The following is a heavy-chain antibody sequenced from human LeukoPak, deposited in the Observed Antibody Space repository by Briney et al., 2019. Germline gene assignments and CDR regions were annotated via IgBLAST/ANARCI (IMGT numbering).Heavy chain of an antibody. CDR3: VRESERSGWFDH. V-gene: IGHV3-43*02. CDR2: ISGDGGST. J-gene: IGHJ5*02. CDR1: GLITDDYD. Sequence: GGSLRLSCAAPGLITDDYDIHWVRQAPGKGLEWVSLISGDGGSTFYADSVRGRFTISRDNSKNSLSLQMSSLRSEDTALYFCVRESERSGWFDHWGQGTLVTVSS. D-gene: IGHD1-26*01.